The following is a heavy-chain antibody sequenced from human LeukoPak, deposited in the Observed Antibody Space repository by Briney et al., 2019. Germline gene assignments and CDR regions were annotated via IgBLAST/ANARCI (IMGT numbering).Heavy chain of an antibody. V-gene: IGHV3-30*18. J-gene: IGHJ4*02. CDR1: RFTFSSYA. CDR3: AKSSGYGSGIGGY. D-gene: IGHD3-10*01. Sequence: PGRSLRLSCAASRFTFSSYAMHWVRQAPGKGLEWVAVISYDGTNKYYADSVKGRFTISRDNSKNTLYLQMNSLRAEDTAVYYCAKSSGYGSGIGGYWGQGTLVTVSS. CDR2: ISYDGTNK.